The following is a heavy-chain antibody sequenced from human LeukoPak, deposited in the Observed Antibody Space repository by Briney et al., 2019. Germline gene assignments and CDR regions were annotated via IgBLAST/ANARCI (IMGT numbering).Heavy chain of an antibody. CDR2: FSGSGGRT. D-gene: IGHD2-2*01. CDR3: AKGFCTSTGCSAGY. J-gene: IGHJ4*02. V-gene: IGHV3-23*01. Sequence: GGSLRLSCAASGFTFSSYDMSWVRQAPGKGLEWVSAFSGSGGRTYYADSVKGRFTISRDNSRNTLSLQMDSLRAEDTAIYYCAKGFCTSTGCSAGYWGQGTLVTVSS. CDR1: GFTFSSYD.